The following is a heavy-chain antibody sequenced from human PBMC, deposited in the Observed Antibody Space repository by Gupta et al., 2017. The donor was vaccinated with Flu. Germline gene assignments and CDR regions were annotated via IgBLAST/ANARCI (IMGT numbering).Heavy chain of an antibody. CDR3: ARVQYCSTTSCYEPFDS. CDR1: Y. J-gene: IGHJ4*02. V-gene: IGHV1-2*06. D-gene: IGHD2-2*01. Sequence: YIPWGRQAHGQGLEGMGRNNPNSGGTKYAQKIQGRVTMTSDTSINTAYMELSSLRSDDTAVYYCARVQYCSTTSCYEPFDSWGQGTQVSVAS. CDR2: NNPNSGGT.